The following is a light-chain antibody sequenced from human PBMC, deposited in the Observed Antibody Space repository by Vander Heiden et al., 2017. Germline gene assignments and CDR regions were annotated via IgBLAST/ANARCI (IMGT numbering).Light chain of an antibody. CDR2: DVS. CDR1: SSDVGGYNY. J-gene: IGLJ2*01. CDR3: SSYTSSSTLV. V-gene: IGLV2-14*01. Sequence: QSALTQPASVSGSPAQSITISCTGTSSDVGGYNYVSWYQQHPGKPPKLMIYDVSKRPAGVSNRFSGSKSGNTASLTISGLQAEDEADYYCSSYTSSSTLVFGGGTKLTVL.